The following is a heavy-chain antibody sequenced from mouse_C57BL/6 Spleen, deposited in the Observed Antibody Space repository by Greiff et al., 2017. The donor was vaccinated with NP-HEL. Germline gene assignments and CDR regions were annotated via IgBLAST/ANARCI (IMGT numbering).Heavy chain of an antibody. CDR3: ARHGEDAMDY. D-gene: IGHD2-13*01. CDR1: GFTFSSYG. V-gene: IGHV5-6*01. J-gene: IGHJ4*01. CDR2: ISSGGSYT. Sequence: EVKLVESGGDLVKPGGSLKLSCAASGFTFSSYGMSWVRQTPDKRLEWVATISSGGSYTYYPDSVKGRFTISRDNAKNTLYLQMSSLKSEDTAMYYCARHGEDAMDYWGQGTSVTVSS.